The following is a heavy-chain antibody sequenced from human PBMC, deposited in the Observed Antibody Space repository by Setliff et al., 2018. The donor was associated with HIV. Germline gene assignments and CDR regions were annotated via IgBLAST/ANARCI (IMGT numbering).Heavy chain of an antibody. Sequence: SETLSLTCTVSGDSISSGGYYWSWIRQLPGKGLEWIGYIYYTGSTYFNPSLKSRVTISVDTSKNQFSLKLNSVTAADTAVYYCARVPLSSPSRPGGYFDYWGQGTLVTVSS. D-gene: IGHD3-16*01. CDR3: ARVPLSSPSRPGGYFDY. CDR1: GDSISSGGYY. CDR2: IYYTGST. V-gene: IGHV4-31*03. J-gene: IGHJ4*02.